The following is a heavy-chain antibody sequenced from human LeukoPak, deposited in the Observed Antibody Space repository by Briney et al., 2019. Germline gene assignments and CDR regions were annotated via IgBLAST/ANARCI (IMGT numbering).Heavy chain of an antibody. D-gene: IGHD2-15*01. Sequence: PSETLSLTCAVYGGSFSGYSWSWVRQPPGKGLEWIGEINHSGSTNYNPSLKSRVTISVDTSKNQFSLKLSSVTAADTAVYYCVGGRYYFDYWGQGTLVTVSS. CDR2: INHSGST. CDR1: GGSFSGYS. J-gene: IGHJ4*02. CDR3: VGGRYYFDY. V-gene: IGHV4-34*01.